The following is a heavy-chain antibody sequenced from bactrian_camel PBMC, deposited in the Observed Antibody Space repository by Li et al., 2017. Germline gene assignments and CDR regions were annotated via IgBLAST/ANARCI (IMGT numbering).Heavy chain of an antibody. J-gene: IGHJ4*01. CDR2: FDRAGEI. CDR1: GYSYRSNC. D-gene: IGHD2*01. CDR3: AADLGWCGSRPLQREFRN. Sequence: VQLVESGGGSVETGGSLRLSCASSGYSYRSNCLAWFRQRPEKAREGVANFDRAGEIDYAESVKGRFTISKDNAENTVYLQMNNLKPEDSAMYYCAADLGWCGSRPLQREFRNWGRGTQVTVS. V-gene: IGHV3S53*01.